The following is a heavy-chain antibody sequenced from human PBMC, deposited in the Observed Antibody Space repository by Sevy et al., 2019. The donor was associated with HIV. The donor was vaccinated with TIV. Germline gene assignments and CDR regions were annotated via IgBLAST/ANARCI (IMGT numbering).Heavy chain of an antibody. J-gene: IGHJ4*02. V-gene: IGHV1-2*04. CDR2: INXXXXGT. CDR3: ATXXRSAXXLNXXXXXX. CDR1: GXXXXDXY. Sequence: ASVKVACTASGXXXXDXYXHXVRQAXGQGXEWMGWINXXXXGTNYTQEFQGWVTMTRDTSISTAYMELIRLKSDDTAIYYSATXXRSAXXLNXXXXXXWGQGXLVTVSS. D-gene: IGHD3-3*01.